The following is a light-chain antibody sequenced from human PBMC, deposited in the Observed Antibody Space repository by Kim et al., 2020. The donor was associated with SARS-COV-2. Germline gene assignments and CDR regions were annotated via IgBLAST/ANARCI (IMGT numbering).Light chain of an antibody. J-gene: IGKJ3*01. Sequence: EVVLTQSPAILSLSPGEKATLSCRTSHNVSSNLAWYQQRPGQPPRLLIYDASQRATGIPARFSGSGSGTDFTLTINRLETEDFTVYYCQQRSKWLFGPGTKVDIK. CDR1: HNVSSN. CDR3: QQRSKWL. CDR2: DAS. V-gene: IGKV3-11*01.